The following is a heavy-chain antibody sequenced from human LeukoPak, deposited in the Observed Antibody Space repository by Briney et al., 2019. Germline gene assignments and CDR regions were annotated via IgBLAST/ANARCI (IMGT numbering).Heavy chain of an antibody. V-gene: IGHV4-59*08. Sequence: SETLSLTCTVSGGSISSYYWSWIRQPPGKGLEWIGYIYYSGSTNYNPSLKSRVTISVDTSKNQFSLKLSSVTAADTAVYYCARHGVRYYDILTGYSRGGMDVWGQGTTVTVSS. J-gene: IGHJ6*02. CDR2: IYYSGST. CDR3: ARHGVRYYDILTGYSRGGMDV. CDR1: GGSISSYY. D-gene: IGHD3-9*01.